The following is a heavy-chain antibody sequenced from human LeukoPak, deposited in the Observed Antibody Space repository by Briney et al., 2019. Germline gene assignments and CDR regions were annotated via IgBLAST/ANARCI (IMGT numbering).Heavy chain of an antibody. CDR3: AKRAAGTSSYYYYMDV. CDR1: RFTFTTYA. D-gene: IGHD6-13*01. CDR2: ISGSGGST. J-gene: IGHJ6*03. Sequence: GGSLRLSCAASRFTFTTYAMNWVRQAPGKGLEWVSAISGSGGSTYYADSVKGRFTISRDNSKNTLYLQMNSLRAEDTAVYYCAKRAAGTSSYYYYMDVWGKGTTVTVSS. V-gene: IGHV3-23*01.